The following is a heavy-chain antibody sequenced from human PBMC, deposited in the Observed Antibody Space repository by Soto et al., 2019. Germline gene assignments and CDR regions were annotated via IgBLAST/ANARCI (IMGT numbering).Heavy chain of an antibody. CDR1: GYIFVNYG. Sequence: QVQLVQSGDEVRKPGSSVKVSCKASGYIFVNYGIAWVRQAPGHGLEWMGWISPYSGNTHYASKVQGRRTMTTDTSTITAYMGLWSLTSYDTAVYYCAMVDNYVTPTPQDVWGQGTTVTVSS. V-gene: IGHV1-18*01. CDR3: AMVDNYVTPTPQDV. CDR2: ISPYSGNT. J-gene: IGHJ6*02. D-gene: IGHD3-16*01.